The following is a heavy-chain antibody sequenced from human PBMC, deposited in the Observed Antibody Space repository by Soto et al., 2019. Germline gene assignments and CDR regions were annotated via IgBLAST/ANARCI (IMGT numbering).Heavy chain of an antibody. D-gene: IGHD6-6*01. V-gene: IGHV3-30-3*01. Sequence: GGSLRLSCAASGFTFSSYAMHWVRQAPGKGLEWVAVISYDGSNKYYADSVKGRFTISRDNSKNTLYLQMNSLRAEDTAVYYCARVAARSYYYGMDVWGQGTTVTVSS. CDR2: ISYDGSNK. CDR3: ARVAARSYYYGMDV. CDR1: GFTFSSYA. J-gene: IGHJ6*02.